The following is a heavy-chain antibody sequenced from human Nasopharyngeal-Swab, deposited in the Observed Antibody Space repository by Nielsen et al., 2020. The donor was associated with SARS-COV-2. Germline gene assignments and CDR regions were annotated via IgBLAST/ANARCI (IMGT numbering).Heavy chain of an antibody. V-gene: IGHV3-33*01. CDR2: IWYDGSNK. J-gene: IGHJ4*02. CDR3: ARDIRYGDYGGDY. Sequence: WIRQPPGKGLEWVAVIWYDGSNKYYADSVKGRFTISRDNSKNTLYLQMHSLRAEDTAVYYCARDIRYGDYGGDYWGQGTLVTVSS. D-gene: IGHD4-17*01.